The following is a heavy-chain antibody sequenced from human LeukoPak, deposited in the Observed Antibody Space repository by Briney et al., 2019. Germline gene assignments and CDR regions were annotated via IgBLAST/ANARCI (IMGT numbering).Heavy chain of an antibody. J-gene: IGHJ4*02. CDR3: ARDHAFSGWSYIFDY. D-gene: IGHD6-19*01. CDR1: GFTFSSYA. V-gene: IGHV3-30*04. Sequence: GGSLRLSCAASGFTFSSYAMPWVRQAPGKGLEWVAVISYDGSNKYYADSVKGRFTISRDNSKNTLYLQMNSLRAEDTAVYYCARDHAFSGWSYIFDYWGQGTLVTVSS. CDR2: ISYDGSNK.